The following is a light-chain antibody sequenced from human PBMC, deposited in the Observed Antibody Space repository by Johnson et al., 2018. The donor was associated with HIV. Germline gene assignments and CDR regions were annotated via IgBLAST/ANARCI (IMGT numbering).Light chain of an antibody. CDR1: SSNIGNNY. Sequence: QSVLTQPPSVSAAPGQKVTISSSGSSSNIGNNYVSWYQQLPGTAPKLLIYENNKRPSGIPDRFSASKSGTSATLGINGLQTGDEADYYCGTWDNSLSAGVVGTGTKVTVL. CDR3: GTWDNSLSAGV. CDR2: ENN. V-gene: IGLV1-51*02. J-gene: IGLJ1*01.